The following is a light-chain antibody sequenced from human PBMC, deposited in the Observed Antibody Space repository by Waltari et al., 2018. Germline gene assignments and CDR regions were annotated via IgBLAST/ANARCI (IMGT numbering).Light chain of an antibody. Sequence: DIVMTQSPDFLTVSLGERATINCKSSQSLLYSSNNKNYLAWYHQKLGQPPNLLIYWASTRKSGVPDRFSGSGAGTDFTLTISSLQAEDVAVYYCQQYYGTPPTFGQGTKVDIK. V-gene: IGKV4-1*01. CDR3: QQYYGTPPT. CDR2: WAS. J-gene: IGKJ1*01. CDR1: QSLLYSSNNKNY.